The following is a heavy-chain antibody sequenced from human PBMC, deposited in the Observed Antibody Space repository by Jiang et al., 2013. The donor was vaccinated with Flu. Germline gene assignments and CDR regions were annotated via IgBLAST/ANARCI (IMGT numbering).Heavy chain of an antibody. J-gene: IGHJ4*02. CDR3: ARHKSYYDILTGYYPDSYYFDY. Sequence: YWSWIRQPPRKGRGVDWVYLLQWEHQLQPSLKSRVTISVDTSKNQFSLKLSSVTAADTAVYYCARHKSYYDILTGYYPDSYYFDYWGQGTLVTVSS. D-gene: IGHD3-9*01. CDR1: Y. V-gene: IGHV4-59*08. CDR2: LLQWEH.